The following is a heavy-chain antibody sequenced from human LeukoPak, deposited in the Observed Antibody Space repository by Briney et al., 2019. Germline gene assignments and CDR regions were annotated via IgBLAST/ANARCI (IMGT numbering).Heavy chain of an antibody. J-gene: IGHJ4*02. D-gene: IGHD6-13*01. Sequence: TGGSLRLSCAASGFTFSSYSMNWVRQAPGKGLEWVSYISGSSGTISYADSVKGRFTISRDNAKNSLYLQVNSLRDEDTAIYYCARVGSSWLNFDYWGQGTLVTVSS. CDR2: ISGSSGTI. V-gene: IGHV3-48*02. CDR3: ARVGSSWLNFDY. CDR1: GFTFSSYS.